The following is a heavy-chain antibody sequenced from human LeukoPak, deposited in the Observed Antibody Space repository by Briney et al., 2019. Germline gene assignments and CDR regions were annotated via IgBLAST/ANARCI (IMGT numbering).Heavy chain of an antibody. CDR2: MNPNSGNT. CDR3: ARGSKGGSSGWYLNPFDY. CDR1: GYTFTSYD. D-gene: IGHD6-19*01. V-gene: IGHV1-8*01. Sequence: ASVKVSCKASGYTFTSYDINWVRQATGQGLEWMGWMNPNSGNTGCAQKFQGRATMTRSTSISTAYMELSSLRSEDTAVYYCARGSKGGSSGWYLNPFDYWGQGTLVTVSS. J-gene: IGHJ4*02.